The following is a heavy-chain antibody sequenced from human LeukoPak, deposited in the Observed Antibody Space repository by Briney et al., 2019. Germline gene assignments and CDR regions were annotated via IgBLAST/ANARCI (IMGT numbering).Heavy chain of an antibody. J-gene: IGHJ4*02. D-gene: IGHD3-22*01. V-gene: IGHV4-4*07. CDR3: ARDPLHFYDSVGSSFDF. CDR1: GGSINSYY. Sequence: SETLSLTCTVSGGSINSYYWSWIRQPAGRGLEWIGRIYTTGSTNYNPSLKSRVTMSVDTSKNQISLKLSSVTAADTAVYYCARDPLHFYDSVGSSFDFWGQGTLVTVSS. CDR2: IYTTGST.